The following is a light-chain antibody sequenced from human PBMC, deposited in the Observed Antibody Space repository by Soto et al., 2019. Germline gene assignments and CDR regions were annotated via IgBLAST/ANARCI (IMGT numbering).Light chain of an antibody. V-gene: IGKV1-27*01. Sequence: DIQMTQSPTSLSASVGDRVTITCRASQGIRNFVAWYQQKPGKAPKLLIYAASTVQSGVPSRFSGSGSGTDCTVTINSLQPDGVETYSGQKYSSVAVLGGGTKVEIK. J-gene: IGKJ4*01. CDR3: QKYSSVAV. CDR1: QGIRNF. CDR2: AAS.